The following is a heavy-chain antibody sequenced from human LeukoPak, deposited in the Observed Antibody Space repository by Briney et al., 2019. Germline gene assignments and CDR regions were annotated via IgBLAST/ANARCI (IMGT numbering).Heavy chain of an antibody. CDR1: GFTFGEYG. CDR2: ITWDGGST. J-gene: IGHJ4*02. D-gene: IGHD2-15*01. CDR3: AKDYSDSIKSFDY. Sequence: SGGSLRLSCVGSGFTFGEYGMHWVRQVPGQGLEWVSLITWDGGSTYYADSVRGRFTISRDNSKNSLYLQMNSLRAEDTALYYCAKDYSDSIKSFDYWGQGTLVTVSS. V-gene: IGHV3-43D*04.